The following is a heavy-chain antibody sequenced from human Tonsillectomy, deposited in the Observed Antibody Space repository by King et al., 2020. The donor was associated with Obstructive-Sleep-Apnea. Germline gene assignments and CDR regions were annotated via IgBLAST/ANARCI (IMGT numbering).Heavy chain of an antibody. CDR3: TRVRNYYVSGSYYDAFDI. Sequence: VQLVESGGGLVQPGGSLRLACAASGFTFSTYWMIWVRQAPGKGLEWVANIRGDGSVKYLEDSLKGRFSISRDNAKNSLYLQMKSLRAEDTAVYYCTRVRNYYVSGSYYDAFDIWGQGTVVTVSS. V-gene: IGHV3-7*03. J-gene: IGHJ3*02. CDR1: GFTFSTYW. D-gene: IGHD3-10*01. CDR2: IRGDGSVK.